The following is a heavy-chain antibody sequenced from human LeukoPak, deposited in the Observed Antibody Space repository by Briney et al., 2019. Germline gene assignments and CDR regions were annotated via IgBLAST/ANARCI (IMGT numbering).Heavy chain of an antibody. D-gene: IGHD5-18*01. CDR2: IYYSGST. V-gene: IGHV4-59*01. J-gene: IGHJ3*02. CDR3: AREDTAMVRTAFDI. CDR1: GGPINSYY. Sequence: KPSATLSLTCTVSGGPINSYYWSWIRQPPGKGLEWIGYIYYSGSTNYNPSLKSRVTIPVDTSKNQFSLKLSSVTAADTAVYFCAREDTAMVRTAFDIWGQGTMVTVSS.